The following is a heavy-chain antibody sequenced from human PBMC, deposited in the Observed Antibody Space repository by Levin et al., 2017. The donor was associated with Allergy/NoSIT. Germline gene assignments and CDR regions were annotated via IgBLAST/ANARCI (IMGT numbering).Heavy chain of an antibody. CDR2: IRSKANNYAT. Sequence: VASVKVSCAASGFTLSGSAVHWVRQASGKGLEWLGRIRSKANNYATAYAASVQGRFIISRDDSKNTADLQMNSLKTEDTAVYYCSNYDILTGFLSWGQGTLVTVSS. V-gene: IGHV3-73*01. CDR1: GFTLSGSA. CDR3: SNYDILTGFLS. D-gene: IGHD3-9*01. J-gene: IGHJ5*02.